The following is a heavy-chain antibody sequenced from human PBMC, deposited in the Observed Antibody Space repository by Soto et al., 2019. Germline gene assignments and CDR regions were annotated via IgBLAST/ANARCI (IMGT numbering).Heavy chain of an antibody. CDR2: IYWNDDK. Sequence: GSGPTLVNPTQTLTLTCTFSGFSLSTSGVGVGWIRQPPGKALEWLALIYWNDDKRYSPSLKSRLTITKDTSKNQVVLTMTNMDPVDTATYYCAHRSDYGDYWRYFDYWGQGTLVTVSS. CDR3: AHRSDYGDYWRYFDY. D-gene: IGHD4-17*01. V-gene: IGHV2-5*01. CDR1: GFSLSTSGVG. J-gene: IGHJ4*02.